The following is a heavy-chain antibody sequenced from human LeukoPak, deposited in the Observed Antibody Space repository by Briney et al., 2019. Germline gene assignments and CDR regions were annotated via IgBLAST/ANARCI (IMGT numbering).Heavy chain of an antibody. CDR3: ARGRSSGQQYKPYYYFDY. V-gene: IGHV4-34*01. CDR1: GGSFCGYY. D-gene: IGHD6-6*01. Sequence: PSETLSLTCAVYGGSFCGYYWSWIRQPPGKGLEWIGEINHSGSTNYNPSLKSRVTISVDTSKNQFSLKLSSVTAADTAVYYCARGRSSGQQYKPYYYFDYWGQGTLVTVSS. J-gene: IGHJ4*02. CDR2: INHSGST.